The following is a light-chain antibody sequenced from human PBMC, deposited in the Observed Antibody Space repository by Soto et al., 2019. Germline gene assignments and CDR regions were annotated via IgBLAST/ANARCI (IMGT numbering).Light chain of an antibody. CDR1: SSDVGGYNY. CDR2: DVS. J-gene: IGLJ1*01. V-gene: IGLV2-14*01. CDR3: SSYTSSSTLEV. Sequence: QSVLTQPASVSGSPGQSITISCTGTSSDVGGYNYVSWYQQHPGKAPKLMIYDVSNRPSGVSSRFSGSKSGNTASLTISGLQAEDEADYYCSSYTSSSTLEVFGTGTRSPS.